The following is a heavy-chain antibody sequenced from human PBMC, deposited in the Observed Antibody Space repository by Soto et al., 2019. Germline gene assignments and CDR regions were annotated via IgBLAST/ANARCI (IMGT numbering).Heavy chain of an antibody. D-gene: IGHD3-3*01. V-gene: IGHV4-4*07. Sequence: QVQLQESGPGLVKPSETLSLTCTVSGGSINSYYWSWIRQPAGKGLEWIGRIYTSGSTDYNPSLRGRVTMSVDTSKNQFYLKLSSVTAADTAVYYCARTGHGPTIFGVNVDYWGQGTLVTVSS. CDR2: IYTSGST. CDR3: ARTGHGPTIFGVNVDY. CDR1: GGSINSYY. J-gene: IGHJ4*02.